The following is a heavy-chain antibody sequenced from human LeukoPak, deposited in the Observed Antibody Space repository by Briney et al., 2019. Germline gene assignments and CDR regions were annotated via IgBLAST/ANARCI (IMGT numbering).Heavy chain of an antibody. D-gene: IGHD6-13*01. J-gene: IGHJ4*02. CDR1: GDSISSSRYY. Sequence: SETLSLTCTVSGDSISSSRYYWGWIRQPPGKGLEWIGSIYYSGSTYYNPSLKSRLTISVDTSKNHFSLKLSSVTAADTAVYYCASGYSSSWYRGYFDYWGQGTLVTVSS. CDR3: ASGYSSSWYRGYFDY. V-gene: IGHV4-39*02. CDR2: IYYSGST.